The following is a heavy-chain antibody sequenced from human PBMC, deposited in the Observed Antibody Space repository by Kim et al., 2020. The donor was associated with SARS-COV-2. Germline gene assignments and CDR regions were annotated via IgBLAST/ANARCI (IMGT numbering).Heavy chain of an antibody. V-gene: IGHV7-4-1*02. D-gene: IGHD6-19*01. Sequence: ASVKVSCKASGYTFTNYAIHWVRQAPGQGLEWVGWMNSNTGTPAYAPGFTDRFVFSLDTSVSTAYLQISSLKAEDTVVYYCARDGGSGWYRLVWGQGTTVIVSS. J-gene: IGHJ6*02. CDR1: GYTFTNYA. CDR2: MNSNTGTP. CDR3: ARDGGSGWYRLV.